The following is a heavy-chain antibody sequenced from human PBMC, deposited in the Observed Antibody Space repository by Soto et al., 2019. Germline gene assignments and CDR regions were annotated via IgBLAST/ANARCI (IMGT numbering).Heavy chain of an antibody. CDR3: ATFQWEPDYYIDY. D-gene: IGHD1-26*01. J-gene: IGHJ4*02. Sequence: GGSLRLSCAASGFTFSSYAIGWVRQAPGKGLEWVSAISGSGGSTYYADSVKGRLTISRDNSKNTLYLQMNSLRAEDTAVYYCATFQWEPDYYIDYWGQGTLVTVSS. CDR1: GFTFSSYA. V-gene: IGHV3-23*01. CDR2: ISGSGGST.